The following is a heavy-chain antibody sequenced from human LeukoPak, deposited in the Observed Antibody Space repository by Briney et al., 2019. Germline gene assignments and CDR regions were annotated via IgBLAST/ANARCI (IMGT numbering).Heavy chain of an antibody. V-gene: IGHV1-69*06. Sequence: SVKASCKASGGTFSSYAISWVRQAPGQGLEWMGGIIPIFGTANYAQKFQGRVTITADKSTSTAYMELSSLRSEDTAVYYCARVDCSSTSCHIDYWGQGTLVTVSS. CDR3: ARVDCSSTSCHIDY. J-gene: IGHJ4*02. CDR1: GGTFSSYA. D-gene: IGHD2-2*01. CDR2: IIPIFGTA.